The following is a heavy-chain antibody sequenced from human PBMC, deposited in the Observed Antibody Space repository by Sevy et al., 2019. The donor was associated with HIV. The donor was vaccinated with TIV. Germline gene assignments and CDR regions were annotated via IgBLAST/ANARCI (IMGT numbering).Heavy chain of an antibody. V-gene: IGHV3-23*01. CDR3: AKDGLSLSIAD. D-gene: IGHD3-16*02. CDR2: ISGSGGNT. CDR1: GFTFSSYA. J-gene: IGHJ4*02. Sequence: GGSLRLSCAASGFTFSSYAMTWVRQAPGKGLEWVSSISGSGGNTYYADSVKGRFTISRVSSKNTVSLQMNSLRAEDTAVYYCAKDGLSLSIADWGQGTLVTVSS.